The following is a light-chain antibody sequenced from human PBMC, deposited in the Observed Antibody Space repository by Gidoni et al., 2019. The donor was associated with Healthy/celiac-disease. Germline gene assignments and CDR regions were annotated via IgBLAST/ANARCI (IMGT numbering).Light chain of an antibody. CDR3: QQHSNWLT. J-gene: IGKJ4*01. CDR1: QSVSSY. CDR2: DAS. Sequence: ESLLTQSPATLSLSPGERATLSCRASQSVSSYLAWYQPKPGQAPRPLLYDASNRATGIPARFSGSGSRTDCTLTISSLEPEDFAVYYWQQHSNWLTFXGXTKVEIK. V-gene: IGKV3-11*01.